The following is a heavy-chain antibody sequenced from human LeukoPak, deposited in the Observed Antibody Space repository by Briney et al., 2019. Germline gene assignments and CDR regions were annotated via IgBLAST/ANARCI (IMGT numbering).Heavy chain of an antibody. V-gene: IGHV1-69*04. CDR1: GGTFSSYA. CDR3: ARDLWGSSWPPKLGWFDP. CDR2: IIPILGIA. J-gene: IGHJ5*02. D-gene: IGHD6-13*01. Sequence: SVKVSCKASGGTFSSYAISWVRQAPGQGLEWMGRIIPILGIANYAQKFQGRVTITADKSTSTAYMELSSLRSEDTAVYYCARDLWGSSWPPKLGWFDPWGQGTLVTVSS.